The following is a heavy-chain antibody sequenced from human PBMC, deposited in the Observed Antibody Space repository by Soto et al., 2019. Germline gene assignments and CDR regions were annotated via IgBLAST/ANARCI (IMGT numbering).Heavy chain of an antibody. J-gene: IGHJ6*02. V-gene: IGHV4-59*01. CDR1: GGSITSSY. Sequence: KPSETLSLTCTVSGGSITSSYWSWIRRPPVKGLELIAYIYDTGISGYTPSTSYNPSLKSRVTMSVDTSKSQFSLKLTSVTAADTAVYYCARGEDAFFYYGLDVWGQGITVTVSS. CDR3: ARGEDAFFYYGLDV. CDR2: IYDTGISGYTPST.